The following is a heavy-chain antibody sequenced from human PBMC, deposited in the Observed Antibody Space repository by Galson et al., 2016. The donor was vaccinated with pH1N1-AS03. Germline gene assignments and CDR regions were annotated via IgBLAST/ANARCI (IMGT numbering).Heavy chain of an antibody. Sequence: SLRLSCAASGFTFSSHSIHWVRQAPGKGLEYVSAISSDGDTYYTDSVKGRFTISRDKSKNTVYLQMGSLRPEDVAVYYCAREAEHYYYALDVWGQGTTVTVSS. V-gene: IGHV3-64*02. CDR2: ISSDGDT. J-gene: IGHJ6*02. CDR3: AREAEHYYYALDV. CDR1: GFTFSSHS.